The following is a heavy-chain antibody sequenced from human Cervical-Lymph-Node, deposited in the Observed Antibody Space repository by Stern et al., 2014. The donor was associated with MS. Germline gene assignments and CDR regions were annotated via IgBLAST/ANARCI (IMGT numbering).Heavy chain of an antibody. V-gene: IGHV7-4-1*02. D-gene: IGHD1-26*01. CDR3: ARLRVGNITRDY. Sequence: QVQLVQSGSELKKPGASVKFSCKASGYTFSNYGINWVRQAPGQGLEWMGWVNTNTGIPPYAQAFTGRFVFSFDTSVSTAYLHISSLKADDTAVYYCARLRVGNITRDYWGQGTLLTVSS. CDR1: GYTFSNYG. J-gene: IGHJ4*02. CDR2: VNTNTGIP.